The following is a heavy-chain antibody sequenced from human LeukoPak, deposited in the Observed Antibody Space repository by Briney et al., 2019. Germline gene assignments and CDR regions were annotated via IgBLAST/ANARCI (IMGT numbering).Heavy chain of an antibody. J-gene: IGHJ4*02. D-gene: IGHD6-19*01. Sequence: ASVKVSCKASGDTFGSSAISWVRQAPGQGLEWMGKIILPLDITNYAQQFQGGVTITTDKSTDTVFLELSSLRSQDTAVYYCARSSVTGHFDFWGQGTLVTVSS. V-gene: IGHV1-69*04. CDR3: ARSSVTGHFDF. CDR1: GDTFGSSA. CDR2: IILPLDIT.